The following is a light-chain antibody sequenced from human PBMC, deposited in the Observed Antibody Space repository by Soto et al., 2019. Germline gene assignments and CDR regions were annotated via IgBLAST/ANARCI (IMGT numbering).Light chain of an antibody. CDR2: GAS. V-gene: IGKV3-20*01. Sequence: EIVLTQSPGTLSLSPGERATLSCRASQRVSSRYLAWYQQKPGQAPRLLIYGASSRATGIPDRFSGSGSGTDFTLIISRLEPEDFAVYYCQQYSRSPRTFDQGTEVEIK. CDR1: QRVSSRY. CDR3: QQYSRSPRT. J-gene: IGKJ1*01.